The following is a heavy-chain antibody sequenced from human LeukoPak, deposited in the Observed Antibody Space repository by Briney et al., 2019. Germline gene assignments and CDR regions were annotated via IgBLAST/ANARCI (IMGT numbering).Heavy chain of an antibody. CDR2: ISYDGSNK. CDR1: GFTFSSYG. D-gene: IGHD3-10*01. V-gene: IGHV3-30*18. J-gene: IGHJ4*02. CDR3: AKEGGLLWFGEFLSSRSFDY. Sequence: GGSLRLSCAASGFTFSSYGMHWVRQAPGKGLEWVAVISYDGSNKYYADSVKGRFTISRDNSKNTLYLQMNSLRAEDTAVYYCAKEGGLLWFGEFLSSRSFDYWGQGTLVTVSS.